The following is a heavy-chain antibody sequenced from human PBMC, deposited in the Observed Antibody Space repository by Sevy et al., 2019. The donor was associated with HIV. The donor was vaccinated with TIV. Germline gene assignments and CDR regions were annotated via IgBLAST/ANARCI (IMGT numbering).Heavy chain of an antibody. V-gene: IGHV3-21*01. CDR2: ISGLSNYI. J-gene: IGHJ3*02. CDR1: GFTFSSYS. D-gene: IGHD2-15*01. CDR3: ARDPLSTLFNASDI. Sequence: GGSLRLSCAASGFTFSSYSMNWVRQAPGKGLKWVSFISGLSNYIYYADSVKGRFTISRDNAKNSVYLQMNSLRAEDTALYYCARDPLSTLFNASDIWGQRTMVTVS.